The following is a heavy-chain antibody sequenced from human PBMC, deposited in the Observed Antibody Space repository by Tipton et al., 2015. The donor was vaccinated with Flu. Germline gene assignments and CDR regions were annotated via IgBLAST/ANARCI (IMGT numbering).Heavy chain of an antibody. CDR1: GYSISSGYY. V-gene: IGHV4-38-2*02. Sequence: TLSLTCTVSGYSISSGYYWGWVRQPPGKGLEWIGCIYHRGNTYYNPSLKSRLTISGDTSKNQFSLKLSSVTAADTAVYYCARHSSSARGWFDPWGQGTLVTVSS. CDR3: ARHSSSARGWFDP. J-gene: IGHJ5*02. CDR2: IYHRGNT. D-gene: IGHD1-26*01.